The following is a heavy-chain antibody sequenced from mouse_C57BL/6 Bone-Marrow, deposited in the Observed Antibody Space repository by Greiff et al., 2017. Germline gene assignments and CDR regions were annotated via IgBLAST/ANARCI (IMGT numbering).Heavy chain of an antibody. Sequence: EVQLQESGPGLVKPSQSLSLTCSVTGYSITSGYYWNWIRQFPGNKLEWMGYISYDGSNNYNPSLKNRISITRDTSKNQFFLKLNSVTTEDTATYYCAENKGDPLFDYWGQGTTLTVSS. CDR1: GYSITSGYY. CDR3: AENKGDPLFDY. CDR2: ISYDGSN. D-gene: IGHD3-3*01. J-gene: IGHJ2*01. V-gene: IGHV3-6*01.